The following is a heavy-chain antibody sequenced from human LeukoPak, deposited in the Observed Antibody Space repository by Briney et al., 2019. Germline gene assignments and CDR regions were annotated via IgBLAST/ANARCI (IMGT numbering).Heavy chain of an antibody. CDR2: IHYNSGHS. Sequence: LRLSCAASGFMFGDYAMHWARQAPGKGLEWVAGIHYNSGHSGYADSVKGRFTISRDNAKNSLYLHMDSLRAEDTAVYYCARGAYSSGWAYFDHWGQGTLVTVSS. V-gene: IGHV3-9*01. D-gene: IGHD6-19*01. J-gene: IGHJ4*02. CDR3: ARGAYSSGWAYFDH. CDR1: GFMFGDYA.